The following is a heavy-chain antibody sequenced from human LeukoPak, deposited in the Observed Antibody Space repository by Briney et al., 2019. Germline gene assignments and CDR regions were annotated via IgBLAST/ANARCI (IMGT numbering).Heavy chain of an antibody. Sequence: AAVKVFCNSSGYILTRCGNSWVRQPRGQGFEGRGWISAYNGNTNYAQKLQGRVTMTTDTSTSTAYMELRSLRSDDTAVYYCARGQLELGGWFDPWGQGTLVTVSS. J-gene: IGHJ5*02. D-gene: IGHD1-7*01. V-gene: IGHV1-18*04. CDR2: ISAYNGNT. CDR3: ARGQLELGGWFDP. CDR1: GYILTRCG.